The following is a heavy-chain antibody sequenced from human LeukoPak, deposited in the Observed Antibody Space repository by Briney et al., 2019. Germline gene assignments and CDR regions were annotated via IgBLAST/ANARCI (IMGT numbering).Heavy chain of an antibody. CDR1: GFTFSRSW. CDR2: INPDGDGM. V-gene: IGHV3-7*01. J-gene: IGHJ4*02. D-gene: IGHD5-12*01. Sequence: GGSLRLSCTASGFTFSRSWMNWIRQAPGKGLEWVANINPDGDGMRFVDSVKGRFTMSRDNAQSSLHLQMNSLRVQDTAFYYCAAWTDRGYSYWGQGVLVTASS. CDR3: AAWTDRGYSY.